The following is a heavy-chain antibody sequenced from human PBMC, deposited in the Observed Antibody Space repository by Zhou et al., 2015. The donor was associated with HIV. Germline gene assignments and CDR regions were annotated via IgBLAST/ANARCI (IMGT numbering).Heavy chain of an antibody. D-gene: IGHD2-2*01. CDR2: IIPIFGTA. Sequence: QVQLVQSGAEVKKPGSSVKVSCKASGGTFSSYAISWVRQAPGQGLEWMGGIIPIFGTANYAQKFQGRVTITADESTSTAYMELSSLRSEDTAVYYCARGPYCSSTSCYPGYGMDVWGQGTTVTVSS. CDR3: ARGPYCSSTSCYPGYGMDV. J-gene: IGHJ6*02. CDR1: GGTFSSYA. V-gene: IGHV1-69*12.